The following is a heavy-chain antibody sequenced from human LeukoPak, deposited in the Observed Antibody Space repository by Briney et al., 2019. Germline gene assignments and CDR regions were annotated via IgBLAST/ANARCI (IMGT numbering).Heavy chain of an antibody. D-gene: IGHD3-3*01. Sequence: PGGSLRLSCAASEFTFSSYAMSWVRQAPGKGLEWVSAISGSGGSTYYADSVKGRFTISRDNSKNTLYLQMNSLRAEDTAVYYCAKSHRVLRFLEITYYFDYWGQGTLVTVSS. V-gene: IGHV3-23*01. CDR3: AKSHRVLRFLEITYYFDY. CDR2: ISGSGGST. J-gene: IGHJ4*02. CDR1: EFTFSSYA.